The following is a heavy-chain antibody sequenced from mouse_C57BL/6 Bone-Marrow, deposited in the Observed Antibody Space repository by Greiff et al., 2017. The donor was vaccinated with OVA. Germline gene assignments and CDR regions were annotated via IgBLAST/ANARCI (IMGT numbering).Heavy chain of an antibody. CDR2: IDPSDSYT. CDR3: ARPFYYYGSSPFDD. D-gene: IGHD1-1*01. J-gene: IGHJ2*01. V-gene: IGHV1-69*01. CDR1: GYTFTSYW. Sequence: QVQLQQPGAELVMPGASVKLSCKASGYTFTSYWMHWVKQRPGQGLEWIGEIDPSDSYTNYTHKFKGKSTLTVDKSSSTAYMQLSSLISDDSAVYYCARPFYYYGSSPFDDWGKGTTLTVSS.